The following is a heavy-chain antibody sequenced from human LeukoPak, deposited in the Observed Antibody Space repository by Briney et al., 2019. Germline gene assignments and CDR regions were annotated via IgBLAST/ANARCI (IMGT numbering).Heavy chain of an antibody. V-gene: IGHV3-7*01. CDR2: IKQDGSEK. Sequence: GGSLRLSCAASGFTFSSYWMSWVRQAPGKGLEWVANIKQDGSEKYYVDSVKGRFTISRDNAKNSLYLQMNSLRAEETAVYYCARERGGDGVPRFVFDYWGQGTLVTVSS. D-gene: IGHD2-21*02. CDR3: ARERGGDGVPRFVFDY. CDR1: GFTFSSYW. J-gene: IGHJ4*02.